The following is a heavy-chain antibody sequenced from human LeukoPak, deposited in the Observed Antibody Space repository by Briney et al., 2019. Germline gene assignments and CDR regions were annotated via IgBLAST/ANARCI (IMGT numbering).Heavy chain of an antibody. CDR3: AKWKFYYFDY. CDR1: GFTFSSYG. D-gene: IGHD1-1*01. J-gene: IGHJ4*02. CDR2: IRYDGSNK. V-gene: IGHV3-30*02. Sequence: GGSLRLSCAASGFTFSSYGMHWVRQAPGKGLEWVAFIRYDGSNKYYADSVKGRFTISRDNSKNTLYLQMNSQRAEDTAVYYCAKWKFYYFDYWGQGTLVTVSS.